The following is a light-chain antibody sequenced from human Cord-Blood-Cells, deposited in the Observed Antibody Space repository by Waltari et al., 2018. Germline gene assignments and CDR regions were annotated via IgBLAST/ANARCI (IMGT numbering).Light chain of an antibody. Sequence: QSALTQPASVSGSPGQSITISCTGTSSDVGGYNYDPWYQQHPGKPPKLMIYDVSKRPSGVSNRFSGSKSGNTASLTISGLQAEDEADYYCSSYTSSSTRVFGGGTKLTVL. V-gene: IGLV2-14*01. CDR3: SSYTSSSTRV. CDR1: SSDVGGYNY. CDR2: DVS. J-gene: IGLJ3*02.